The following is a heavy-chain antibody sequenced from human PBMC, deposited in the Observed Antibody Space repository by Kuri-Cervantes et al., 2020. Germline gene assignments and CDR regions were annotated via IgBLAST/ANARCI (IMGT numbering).Heavy chain of an antibody. Sequence: GGSLRLSCAASGFTFSSYAMHWVRQAPGKGLEWMAVISYDGSNKYYADSVKGRFTISRDNSKNTLYLQMNSLRAEDTAVYYCAKEKGGYSYGWWRAEYYGMDVWGQGTTVTVSS. CDR3: AKEKGGYSYGWWRAEYYGMDV. CDR2: ISYDGSNK. D-gene: IGHD5-18*01. J-gene: IGHJ6*02. V-gene: IGHV3-30-3*01. CDR1: GFTFSSYA.